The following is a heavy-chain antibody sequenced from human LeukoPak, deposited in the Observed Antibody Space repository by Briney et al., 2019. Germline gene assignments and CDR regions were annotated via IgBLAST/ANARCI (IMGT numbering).Heavy chain of an antibody. CDR2: IYTSGST. V-gene: IGHV4-61*02. CDR1: GGSISSGSYY. Sequence: SQTLSLTCTVSGGSISSGSYYWSWIRQPAGKGLEWIGRIYTSGSTNYNPSLKSRATISADTSKNLFSLNLRSVTAADTAVYYCARTSDFHSSSWYDYWGQGALVTVSS. CDR3: ARTSDFHSSSWYDY. J-gene: IGHJ4*02. D-gene: IGHD6-13*01.